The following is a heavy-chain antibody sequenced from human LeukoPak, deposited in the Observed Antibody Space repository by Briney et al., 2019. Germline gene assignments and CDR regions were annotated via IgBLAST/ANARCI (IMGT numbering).Heavy chain of an antibody. D-gene: IGHD3-10*01. J-gene: IGHJ4*02. CDR3: IYYGSGSYYKYYFDY. CDR2: INSDGSTT. Sequence: GGSLRLSCAASGFTLSSYCMHWVRQAPGKGLGWVSRINSDGSTTRYADSVKGRFTISRDNAKNTLYLQMNSLRAEDTAVYYCIYYGSGSYYKYYFDYWGQGTLVTVSS. V-gene: IGHV3-74*01. CDR1: GFTLSSYC.